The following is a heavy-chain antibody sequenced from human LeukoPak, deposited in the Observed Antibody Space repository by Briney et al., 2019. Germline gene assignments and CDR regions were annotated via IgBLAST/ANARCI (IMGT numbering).Heavy chain of an antibody. CDR3: ARSFFYGSGSYSLYYCDY. V-gene: IGHV3-23*01. CDR2: ISGGGSST. D-gene: IGHD3-10*01. J-gene: IGHJ4*02. Sequence: PGGSLRLSCAASGFTFSSFAMSWVRQAPGKGLEWVSTISGGGSSTYYADSVKGRFTISRDNSKNTLHLHMISLRAEDTAVYYCARSFFYGSGSYSLYYCDYWGQGTLVTVSS. CDR1: GFTFSSFA.